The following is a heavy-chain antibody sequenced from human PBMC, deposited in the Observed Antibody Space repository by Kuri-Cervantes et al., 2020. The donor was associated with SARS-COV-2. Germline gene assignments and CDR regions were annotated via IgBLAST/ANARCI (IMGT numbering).Heavy chain of an antibody. CDR2: IYYSGTT. D-gene: IGHD1-14*01. J-gene: IGHJ3*02. V-gene: IGHV4-30-4*08. CDR1: GGSISSVDHY. Sequence: SETLSLTCTVSGGSISSVDHYWSWIRQPPGKGLEWIGYIYYSGTTYYNPSLKSRLSISLDASKNQFSLKLSSVTAADTAVYYCAREVSEHQFDGFDIWGQGTMVTVSS. CDR3: AREVSEHQFDGFDI.